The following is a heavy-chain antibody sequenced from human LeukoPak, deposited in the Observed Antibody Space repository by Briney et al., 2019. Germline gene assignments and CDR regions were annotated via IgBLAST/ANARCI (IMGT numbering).Heavy chain of an antibody. CDR3: ARPLHGAFDI. D-gene: IGHD2-15*01. V-gene: IGHV4-59*01. CDR1: GGAISSYY. Sequence: SETLSLTCTVSGGAISSYYWSWIRQPPGKGLEWIGYIYYSGSTNYNPSLKSRVTISVDTSKNQFSLKLSSVTAADTAVYYCARPLHGAFDIWGQGTMVTVSS. J-gene: IGHJ3*02. CDR2: IYYSGST.